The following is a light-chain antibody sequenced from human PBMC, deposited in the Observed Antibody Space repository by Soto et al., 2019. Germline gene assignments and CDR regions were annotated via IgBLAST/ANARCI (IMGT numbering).Light chain of an antibody. CDR3: QQYDRSPRT. J-gene: IGKJ1*01. Sequence: ILMPQSPATLSVSPWERATLSWKASQSGSSNLAWYQQKPGQAPRLPIYGASTRATGIPARFSGSGSGTDFTLTISRLEPEDFAVYYCQQYDRSPRTFGQGTKVDI. CDR2: GAS. CDR1: QSGSSN. V-gene: IGKV3D-15*01.